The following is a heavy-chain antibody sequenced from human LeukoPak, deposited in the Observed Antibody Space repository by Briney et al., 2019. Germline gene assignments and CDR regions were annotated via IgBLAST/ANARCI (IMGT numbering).Heavy chain of an antibody. CDR1: GFTFSSYG. J-gene: IGHJ4*02. CDR2: IRYDGSNK. V-gene: IGHV3-30*02. Sequence: RGSLRLSCAASGFTFSSYGMHWVRQAPGKGLEWVAFIRYDGSNKYYADSVKGRFSISRDNAKNSLYLQINSLRAEDTAVYYCARGVPTGIDYFDYWGQGTLVTVSS. D-gene: IGHD1-1*01. CDR3: ARGVPTGIDYFDY.